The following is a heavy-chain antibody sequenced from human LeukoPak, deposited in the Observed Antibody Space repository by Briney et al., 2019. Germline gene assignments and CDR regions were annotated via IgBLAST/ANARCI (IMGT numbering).Heavy chain of an antibody. CDR2: INPSGGST. Sequence: ASVKVSCKASGYTFTSYYMHWVRQAPGQGLEWMGIINPSGGSTSYAQKFQGRVTITRDTSASTAYMELSSLRSEDTAVYYCARGEGAIPGDHWGQGTLVTVSS. V-gene: IGHV1-46*03. J-gene: IGHJ4*02. CDR1: GYTFTSYY. CDR3: ARGEGAIPGDH. D-gene: IGHD3-16*01.